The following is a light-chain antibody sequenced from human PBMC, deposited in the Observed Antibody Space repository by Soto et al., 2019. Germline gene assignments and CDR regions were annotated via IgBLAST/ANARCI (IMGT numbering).Light chain of an antibody. CDR3: CSYAGAFTYV. J-gene: IGLJ1*01. V-gene: IGLV2-11*01. Sequence: QSVLTQPRSVSGSPGHSVTISCTGTSSDVGGYSCVSWYQQHPGKAPKLMISDVSKRPSGVPDRFSGSEFGNTASLTISGLQAEDEADYYCCSYAGAFTYVFGSGTKVTVL. CDR1: SSDVGGYSC. CDR2: DVS.